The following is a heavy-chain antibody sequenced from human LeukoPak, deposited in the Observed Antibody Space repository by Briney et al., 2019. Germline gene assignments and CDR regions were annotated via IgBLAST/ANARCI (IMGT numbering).Heavy chain of an antibody. CDR2: ISAYNGNT. CDR1: GYTFTSYG. CDR3: ARSRGGDYVYDAFEI. D-gene: IGHD2-21*02. J-gene: IGHJ3*02. Sequence: ASVKVSCKASGYTFTSYGISWVRQAPGQGLEWMGWISAYNGNTKYAQKLQDRVTMTTDTSTSTAYMELRSLRSDDTAVYYCARSRGGDYVYDAFEIWGLGTMVTVSS. V-gene: IGHV1-18*01.